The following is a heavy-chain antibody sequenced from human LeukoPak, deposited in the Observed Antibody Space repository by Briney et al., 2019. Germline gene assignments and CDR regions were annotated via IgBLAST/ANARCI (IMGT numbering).Heavy chain of an antibody. V-gene: IGHV4-34*01. CDR2: INHSGST. D-gene: IGHD5-18*01. CDR1: GGSFSGYY. CDR3: ARPGRRYTAMVTEYKN. Sequence: PSETLSLTCAVYGGSFSGYYWSWIRQTPGKGLEWIGEINHSGSTNYNPSLKSRVTISVDTSKNQFSLKLSSVTAADTAVYYCARPGRRYTAMVTEYKNWGQGTLVTVSS. J-gene: IGHJ4*02.